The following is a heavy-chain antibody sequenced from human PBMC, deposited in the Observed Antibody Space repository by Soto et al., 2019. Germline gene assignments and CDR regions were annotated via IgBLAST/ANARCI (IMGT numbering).Heavy chain of an antibody. V-gene: IGHV3-74*01. CDR1: GFRVSDYW. CDR3: TATPRNGMGV. Sequence: EVQLVESGGGLVQPGGSLRLACAGSGFRVSDYWMHWVRQAQGKGLVWVSRVSNEGSKEYADFVKGRFTLSKDNAKNTLYLEMDSLSVEDTALYYCTATPRNGMGVWGQGTKVTVAS. CDR2: VSNEGSK. J-gene: IGHJ6*02.